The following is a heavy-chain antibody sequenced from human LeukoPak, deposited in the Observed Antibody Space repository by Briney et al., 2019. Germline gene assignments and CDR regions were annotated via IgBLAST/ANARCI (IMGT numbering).Heavy chain of an antibody. CDR1: GFTFSSYA. CDR3: AKDDYGDRARYNWFDP. J-gene: IGHJ5*02. V-gene: IGHV3-23*01. D-gene: IGHD4-17*01. CDR2: ISGSGGST. Sequence: GGSLRLSCAASGFTFSSYAMSWVRQAPGKGLEWVSAISGSGGSTYYADSVKGRFTISRDNSKNTLYLQMNSLRAEDTAVYYCAKDDYGDRARYNWFDPWGQGTLVTFSS.